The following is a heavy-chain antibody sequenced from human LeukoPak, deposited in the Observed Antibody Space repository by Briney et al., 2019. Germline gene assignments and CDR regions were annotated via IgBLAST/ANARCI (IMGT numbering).Heavy chain of an antibody. V-gene: IGHV1-18*01. D-gene: IGHD2-2*01. J-gene: IGHJ4*02. CDR2: ISAYNGHT. CDR3: VRDRTKYCSSTSCPLDY. CDR1: GYTFINYG. Sequence: ASVKVSCKASGYTFINYGITWVRQAPGQGLEWMGWISAYNGHTNYAQKLQGRVTMTRDTSISTAYMELSRLRSDDTAVYYCVRDRTKYCSSTSCPLDYWGQGTLVTVSS.